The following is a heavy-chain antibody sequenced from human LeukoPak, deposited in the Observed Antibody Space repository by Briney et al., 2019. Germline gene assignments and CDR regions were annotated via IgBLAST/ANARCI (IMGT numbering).Heavy chain of an antibody. J-gene: IGHJ4*02. CDR3: AKGTKLAVAANNYFDY. D-gene: IGHD2-15*01. V-gene: IGHV3-23*01. Sequence: GGSLRLSCAASGFTFSSYAMSWVRQAPGKGLEWVSAISGSGGSTYYADSVKGRFTISRDNSKNTLYLQMNSLRAEDTAVYYCAKGTKLAVAANNYFDYWGQGTLLTVSS. CDR2: ISGSGGST. CDR1: GFTFSSYA.